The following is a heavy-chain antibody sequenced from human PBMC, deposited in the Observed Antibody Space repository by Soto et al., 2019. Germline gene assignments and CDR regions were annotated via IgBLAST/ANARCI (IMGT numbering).Heavy chain of an antibody. J-gene: IGHJ3*02. Sequence: QVQLQESGPGLVKPSQTLSLTCTVSGGSISSGGYYWSWIRQHPGKGLEWIGYIYYSASTYYNPSLKSRVTISVDTSKNQFSLKLSSVTAADTAVYYCARSPPYSSGWYGSFDIWGQGTMVTVSS. V-gene: IGHV4-31*03. CDR2: IYYSAST. D-gene: IGHD6-19*01. CDR1: GGSISSGGYY. CDR3: ARSPPYSSGWYGSFDI.